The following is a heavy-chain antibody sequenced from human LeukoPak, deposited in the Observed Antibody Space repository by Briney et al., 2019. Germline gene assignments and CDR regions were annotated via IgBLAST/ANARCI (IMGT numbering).Heavy chain of an antibody. J-gene: IGHJ4*02. CDR2: IYHSGST. CDR1: GYSISSGYY. D-gene: IGHD2-2*01. Sequence: PSETLSLTCTVSGYSISSGYYWGWIRQPPGKGLEWIGSIYHSGSTYYNPSLKSRVTISVDTSKNQFSLKLSSVTAADTAVYYCARDRGPAAAIFNYWGQGTLVTVSS. CDR3: ARDRGPAAAIFNY. V-gene: IGHV4-38-2*02.